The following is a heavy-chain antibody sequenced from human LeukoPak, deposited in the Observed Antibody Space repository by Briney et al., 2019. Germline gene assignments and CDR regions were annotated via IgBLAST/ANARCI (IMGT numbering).Heavy chain of an antibody. J-gene: IGHJ6*02. Sequence: GRSLRLSCAASGFTFSSYGMHWVRQAPGKGLEWVAVISYDGSNKYYADSVKGRFTISRDNSKNTLYLQMNSLRAEDTAVYYCAKDWGAPPLKNYYYGMDVWGQGTTVTVSS. D-gene: IGHD3-16*01. CDR2: ISYDGSNK. CDR1: GFTFSSYG. V-gene: IGHV3-30*18. CDR3: AKDWGAPPLKNYYYGMDV.